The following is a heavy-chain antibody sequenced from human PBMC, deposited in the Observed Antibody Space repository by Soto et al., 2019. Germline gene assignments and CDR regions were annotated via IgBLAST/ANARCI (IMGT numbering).Heavy chain of an antibody. CDR2: ILYDGSNT. J-gene: IGHJ6*02. Sequence: QVQLVESGGGVVQPGRSLRLSCAASGFTFSNFGMHWVRQAPGKGLEWVAVILYDGSNTYYADSVKGRFTISRDNSKNTRYLEMNSLRPEDTAVYHCAKSRDGYSFYYFYGLDVWDQGTTVTVSS. CDR3: AKSRDGYSFYYFYGLDV. CDR1: GFTFSNFG. D-gene: IGHD4-4*01. V-gene: IGHV3-30*18.